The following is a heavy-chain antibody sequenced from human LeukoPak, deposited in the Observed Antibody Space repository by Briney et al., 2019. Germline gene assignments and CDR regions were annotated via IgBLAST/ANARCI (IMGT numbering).Heavy chain of an antibody. CDR1: GGSFSGYY. Sequence: SETLPLTCAVYGGSFSGYYWSWIRQPPGKGLEWIGEINHSGSTNYNPSLKSRVTISVDTSKNQFSLKLSSVTAADTAVYYCARGYPGRWFDPWGQGTLVTVSS. D-gene: IGHD3-10*01. V-gene: IGHV4-34*01. CDR3: ARGYPGRWFDP. J-gene: IGHJ5*02. CDR2: INHSGST.